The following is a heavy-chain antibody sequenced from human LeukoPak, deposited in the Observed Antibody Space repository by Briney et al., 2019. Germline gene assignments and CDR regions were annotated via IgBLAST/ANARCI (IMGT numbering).Heavy chain of an antibody. CDR1: GGSISSGSYY. D-gene: IGHD5-12*01. J-gene: IGHJ6*03. Sequence: KSSETLSLTCTVSGGSISSGSYYWSWIRQPAGKGLEWIGRIYTSGSTNYNPSLKSRVTISVDTSKNQFSLKLSSVTAADTAVYYCARTTEGYAGGPEYSYYYYMDVWGKGTTVTISS. CDR2: IYTSGST. V-gene: IGHV4-61*02. CDR3: ARTTEGYAGGPEYSYYYYMDV.